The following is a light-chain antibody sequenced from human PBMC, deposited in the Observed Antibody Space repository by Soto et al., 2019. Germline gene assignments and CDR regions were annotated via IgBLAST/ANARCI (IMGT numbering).Light chain of an antibody. CDR1: QSVSST. CDR3: QQYNNWPRT. J-gene: IGKJ1*01. CDR2: GAS. Sequence: EIVMTQSPATLSESPLERATLSCMASQSVSSTLAWYQQKPGQAPRLLIYGASTRATGIPARFSGSGSGTEFTLTISSLQSEDFAVYYCQQYNNWPRTFGQGTKV. V-gene: IGKV3-15*01.